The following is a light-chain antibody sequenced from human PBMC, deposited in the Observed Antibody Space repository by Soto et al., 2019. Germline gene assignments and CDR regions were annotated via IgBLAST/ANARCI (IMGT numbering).Light chain of an antibody. CDR2: DAS. Sequence: IVLTQSPGTLSLSPGERTTLSCRASQSISRYLAWYQQKPGQDPRLLIYDASSRATGIPARFSGRGSGTDFTLTISRLEPEDLAVYYCQHRSNWTITFGQGTRLEIK. J-gene: IGKJ5*01. CDR1: QSISRY. CDR3: QHRSNWTIT. V-gene: IGKV3-11*01.